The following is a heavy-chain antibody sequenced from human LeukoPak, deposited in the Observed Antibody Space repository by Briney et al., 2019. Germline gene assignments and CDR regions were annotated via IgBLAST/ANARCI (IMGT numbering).Heavy chain of an antibody. D-gene: IGHD2-15*01. CDR2: IIPIFGTA. J-gene: IGHJ4*02. CDR3: ARDEGGGPFDY. V-gene: IGHV1-69*05. CDR1: GGTFSSYA. Sequence: SLKVSCKASGGTFSSYAISWVRQAPGQGLEWMGRIIPIFGTANYAQKFQGRVTITTDESTSTAYMELSSLRSEDTAVYYCARDEGGGPFDYWGQETLVTVSS.